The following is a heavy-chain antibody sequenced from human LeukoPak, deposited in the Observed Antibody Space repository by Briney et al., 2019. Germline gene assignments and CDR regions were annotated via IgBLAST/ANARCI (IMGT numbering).Heavy chain of an antibody. Sequence: SETLSLXCTVSGGSISSYYWRWIRQPPGKGLEWIGYIYYSGSTNYNPSLKSRVTISVDTSKNQFSLKLSSVTAADTAVYYCARDPYSYGYWYFDLWGRGTLVTVSS. CDR3: ARDPYSYGYWYFDL. CDR1: GGSISSYY. CDR2: IYYSGST. V-gene: IGHV4-59*01. D-gene: IGHD5-18*01. J-gene: IGHJ2*01.